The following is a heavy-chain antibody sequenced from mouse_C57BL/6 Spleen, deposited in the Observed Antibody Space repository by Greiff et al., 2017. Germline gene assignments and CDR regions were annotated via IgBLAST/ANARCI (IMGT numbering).Heavy chain of an antibody. V-gene: IGHV5-4*03. J-gene: IGHJ2*01. CDR1: GFTFSSYA. CDR3: ARVGGENGRYFAY. CDR2: ISDGGSYT. D-gene: IGHD2-13*01. Sequence: EVNVVESGGGLVKPGGSLKLSCEASGFTFSSYAMSWVRQTPEKRLEWVATISDGGSYTYYPDNVKGRFTITRDNAKNTPYLQMSHLKSEDTAMYYCARVGGENGRYFAYWGQGTTLTVSS.